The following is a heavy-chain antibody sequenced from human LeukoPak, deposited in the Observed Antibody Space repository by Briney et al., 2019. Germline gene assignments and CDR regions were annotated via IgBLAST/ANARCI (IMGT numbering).Heavy chain of an antibody. J-gene: IGHJ4*02. Sequence: KPSETLSLTCTVSGGSISSYYWSWIRQPAGKGLEWIGRIYTSGSTHYNPSLKSRVTISLDKSKNQFSLKLTSVTAADTAVYFCAREEYYDSSGRILWGQGTLVTVSS. CDR1: GGSISSYY. D-gene: IGHD3-22*01. V-gene: IGHV4-4*07. CDR2: IYTSGST. CDR3: AREEYYDSSGRIL.